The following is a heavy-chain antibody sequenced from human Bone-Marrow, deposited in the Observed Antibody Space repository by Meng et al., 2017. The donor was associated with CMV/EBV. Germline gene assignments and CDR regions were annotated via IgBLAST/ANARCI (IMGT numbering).Heavy chain of an antibody. Sequence: FSRYGMHWVRQAPGKGLEWVAFLRYDGSNKYYADSVKGRFTISRDNSKNTLYLQMNSLRAEDTAVYYCAKVRTRGYSSSWYDSNWFDPWGQGTLVTVSS. CDR2: LRYDGSNK. V-gene: IGHV3-30*02. CDR1: FSRYG. CDR3: AKVRTRGYSSSWYDSNWFDP. J-gene: IGHJ5*02. D-gene: IGHD6-13*01.